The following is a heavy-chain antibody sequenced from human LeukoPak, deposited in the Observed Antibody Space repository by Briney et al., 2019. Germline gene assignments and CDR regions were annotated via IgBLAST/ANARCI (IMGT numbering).Heavy chain of an antibody. CDR1: GYTFTDHF. CDR3: ARDYSLNDYY. J-gene: IGHJ4*02. CDR2: INPYNGYT. Sequence: DSVKVSCKPSGYTFTDHFIHWVRQAPGQGLEWVGEINPYNGYTKYAWRLQGRVTMTRDTSISTAFMEVSRLTSDDTAVYYCARDYSLNDYYWGQGTLVTVAS. D-gene: IGHD5-12*01. V-gene: IGHV1-2*02.